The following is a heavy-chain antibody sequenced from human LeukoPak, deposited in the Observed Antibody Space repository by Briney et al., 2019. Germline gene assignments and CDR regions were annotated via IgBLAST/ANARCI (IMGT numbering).Heavy chain of an antibody. CDR3: AGTILPDYYDSSGYSNSFDY. CDR2: IYYSGST. V-gene: IGHV4-31*03. J-gene: IGHJ4*02. CDR1: GGSISSGGYY. D-gene: IGHD3-22*01. Sequence: PSQTLSLTCTVSGGSISSGGYYWSWIRQHPGKGLEWIGYIYYSGSTYYNPSLKSRVTISVDTSKNQFSLKLSSVTAADTAVYYCAGTILPDYYDSSGYSNSFDYWGQGTLVTVSS.